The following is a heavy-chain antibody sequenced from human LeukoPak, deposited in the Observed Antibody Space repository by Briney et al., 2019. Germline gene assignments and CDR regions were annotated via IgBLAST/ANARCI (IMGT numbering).Heavy chain of an antibody. J-gene: IGHJ5*02. D-gene: IGHD6-19*01. Sequence: RASVKVSCKASGYTFTSYGISWVRQAPGQGLEWMGWISAYNGNTNYAQKLQGRVTMTTDTSTSTAYMELRSLRSDDTAVYYCAREFPGIAVAGTAGSYSNWFDPWGQGTLVTVSS. CDR1: GYTFTSYG. CDR2: ISAYNGNT. CDR3: AREFPGIAVAGTAGSYSNWFDP. V-gene: IGHV1-18*01.